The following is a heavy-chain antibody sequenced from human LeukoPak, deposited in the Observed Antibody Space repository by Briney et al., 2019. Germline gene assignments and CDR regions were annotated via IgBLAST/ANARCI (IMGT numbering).Heavy chain of an antibody. CDR1: GFTFSSYA. Sequence: PGGSLRLSCAASGFTFSSYAMHWVRQGPGKGLEWVAVISYNGSNQYYADSVKGRFIISRDNSKNTLYLQMNSLRAEDTAVYYCARPVEMATRGHYWGQGTLVTVSS. CDR3: ARPVEMATRGHY. V-gene: IGHV3-30-3*01. CDR2: ISYNGSNQ. J-gene: IGHJ4*02. D-gene: IGHD5-24*01.